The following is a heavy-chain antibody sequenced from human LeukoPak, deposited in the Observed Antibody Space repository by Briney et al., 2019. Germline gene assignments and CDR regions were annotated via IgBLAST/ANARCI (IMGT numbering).Heavy chain of an antibody. V-gene: IGHV4-34*01. CDR2: INHSGST. CDR1: GGSFSGDY. J-gene: IGHJ4*02. CDR3: ARVSIIAAAGTVYYFDY. Sequence: PSETLSLTCAVYGGSFSGDYWSWIRQPPGKGLEWIGEINHSGSTNYNPSLKSRVTISVDTSKNQFSLKLSSVTAADTAVYYCARVSIIAAAGTVYYFDYWGQGTLVTVSS. D-gene: IGHD6-13*01.